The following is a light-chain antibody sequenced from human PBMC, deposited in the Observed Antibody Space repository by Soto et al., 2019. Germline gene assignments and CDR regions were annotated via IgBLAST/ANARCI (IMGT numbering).Light chain of an antibody. V-gene: IGKV1-39*01. CDR1: QSISSY. CDR3: QQSYSTPLT. Sequence: DIQMTQSPSSLSASVGDRVTITCRAGQSISSYLNWYQQKPGKAPKLLIYAASSLQSGVPSRFSGSGSGTDFTLTISSLQPEDFATYYCQQSYSTPLTFGGGTKVAIK. J-gene: IGKJ4*01. CDR2: AAS.